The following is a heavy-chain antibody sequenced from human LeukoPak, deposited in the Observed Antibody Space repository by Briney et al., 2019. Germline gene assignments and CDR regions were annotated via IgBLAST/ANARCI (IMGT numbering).Heavy chain of an antibody. CDR3: ARGVGDGYNLK. V-gene: IGHV3-11*04. J-gene: IGHJ4*02. CDR2: ISSSGSPI. D-gene: IGHD5-24*01. CDR1: GFTFSDYY. Sequence: GGSLRLSCATSGFTFSDYYMSWIRQAPGKGLEWVSYISSSGSPIYYADSVKGRFTISRDNAKNSLFLQMNSLRAEDTAVYYCARGVGDGYNLKWGQGTLVTVSS.